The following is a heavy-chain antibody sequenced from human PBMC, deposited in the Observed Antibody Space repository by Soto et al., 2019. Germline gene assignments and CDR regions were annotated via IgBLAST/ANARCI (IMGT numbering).Heavy chain of an antibody. CDR2: IYYSGST. Sequence: PSETLSLTCTVSGGSISSYYWSWIRQPPGKGLEWIGYIYYSGSTNYNPSRKSRVTISVDTSKNQCSLKLSSVTAADTAVYYCSRVGYRGYDCLDYWGKGTLVTVSS. V-gene: IGHV4-59*01. CDR1: GGSISSYY. CDR3: SRVGYRGYDCLDY. D-gene: IGHD5-12*01. J-gene: IGHJ4*02.